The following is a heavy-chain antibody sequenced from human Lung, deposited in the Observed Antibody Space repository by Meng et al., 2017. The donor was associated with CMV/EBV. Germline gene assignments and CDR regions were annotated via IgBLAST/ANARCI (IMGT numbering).Heavy chain of an antibody. J-gene: IGHJ6*02. Sequence: GGSLRLXXAASGFTFSSYGMHWVRQAPGKGLEWVAFIRYDGSNKYYADSVKGRFTISRDNSKNTLYLQMNSLRAEDTAVYYCAKDGRGYSYGYGMDVWGQGTXVTVSS. V-gene: IGHV3-30*02. D-gene: IGHD5-18*01. CDR3: AKDGRGYSYGYGMDV. CDR1: GFTFSSYG. CDR2: IRYDGSNK.